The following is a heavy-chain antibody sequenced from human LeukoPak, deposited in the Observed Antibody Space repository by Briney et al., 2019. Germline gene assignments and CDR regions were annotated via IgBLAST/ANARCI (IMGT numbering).Heavy chain of an antibody. V-gene: IGHV3-23*01. Sequence: GGSLRLSCAASGFTFSSYAMSWVRQAPGKGLEWVSAISGSGGSTYYADSVKGRFTISRDNSKNTLYLQMNSLRAEDTAVYYCAKDPYRLADYDFWSGYYFSSIRYYFGYWGQGTLVTVSS. D-gene: IGHD3-3*01. J-gene: IGHJ4*02. CDR3: AKDPYRLADYDFWSGYYFSSIRYYFGY. CDR1: GFTFSSYA. CDR2: ISGSGGST.